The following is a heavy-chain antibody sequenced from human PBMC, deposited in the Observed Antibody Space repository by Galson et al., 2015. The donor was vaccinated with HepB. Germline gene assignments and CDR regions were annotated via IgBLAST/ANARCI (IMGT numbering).Heavy chain of an antibody. J-gene: IGHJ3*02. D-gene: IGHD2-15*01. V-gene: IGHV3-66*01. CDR1: GFTVSSNY. Sequence: SLRLSCAASGFTVSSNYMSWVRQAPGKGLEWVSVIYSGGSTYYADSVKGRFTISRDNSKNTLYLQMNSLRAEDTAVYYCARSKIVVVVAATPLGAFDIWGQGTMVTVSS. CDR3: ARSKIVVVVAATPLGAFDI. CDR2: IYSGGST.